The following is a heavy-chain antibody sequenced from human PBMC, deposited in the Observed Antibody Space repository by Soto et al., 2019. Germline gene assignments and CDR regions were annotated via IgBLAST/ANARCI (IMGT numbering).Heavy chain of an antibody. CDR1: GFTFGDHA. CDR3: AKGLLIMVRKVIIPPQYYYGMDV. Sequence: PGGSLRLSCAASGFTFGDHAMSWVRQAPGKGLEWVSVISGSGGITYYKDSVKGRFTISRDNAKNTLYLQMNSLRAEDTAVYYCAKGLLIMVRKVIIPPQYYYGMDVWGQGTTVTVS. V-gene: IGHV3-23*01. J-gene: IGHJ6*02. CDR2: ISGSGGIT. D-gene: IGHD3-10*01.